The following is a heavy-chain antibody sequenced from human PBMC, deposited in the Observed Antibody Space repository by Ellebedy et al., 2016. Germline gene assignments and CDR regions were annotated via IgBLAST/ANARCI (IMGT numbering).Heavy chain of an antibody. D-gene: IGHD5-18*01. CDR2: ISATNI. CDR3: ARGGGYSHDSWWHPDV. Sequence: GESLKISXTASGFSFSSHIFNWVRQAPGRGLEWVSHISATNIYYTDSVKGRFTISRDDAKNSLYLQMNSLRAEDTAVYYCARGGGYSHDSWWHPDVWGRGTLVTVSS. J-gene: IGHJ2*01. CDR1: GFSFSSHI. V-gene: IGHV3-21*05.